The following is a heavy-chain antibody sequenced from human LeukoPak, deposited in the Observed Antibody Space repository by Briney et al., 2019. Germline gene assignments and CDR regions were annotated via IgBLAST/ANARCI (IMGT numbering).Heavy chain of an antibody. J-gene: IGHJ4*02. V-gene: IGHV3-43*01. CDR2: ISWDGGST. Sequence: GGSLRLSCAASGFTFDDYTMHWVRQAPGKGLEWVSLISWDGGSTYYADSVKGRFPISRDNSKNSLYLQMNSLRTEDTALYYCAKDADYYGSGSYWDWGQGTLVTVSS. CDR1: GFTFDDYT. CDR3: AKDADYYGSGSYWD. D-gene: IGHD3-10*01.